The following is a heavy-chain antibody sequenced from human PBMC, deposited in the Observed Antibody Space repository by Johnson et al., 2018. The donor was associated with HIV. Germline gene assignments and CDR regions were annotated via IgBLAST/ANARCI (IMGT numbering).Heavy chain of an antibody. CDR1: GFTFSSYA. CDR2: IYSGGST. J-gene: IGHJ3*02. Sequence: QMQLVESGGGVVQPGGSLRLSCAASGFTFSSYAMHWVRQAPGKGLEWVAVIYSGGSTYYADSVKGRFTISRDNSKNTLYLQMNSLRAEDTAVYYCARDHLRRSHAFDIWGQGTMVTVSS. D-gene: IGHD2-15*01. CDR3: ARDHLRRSHAFDI. V-gene: IGHV3-NL1*01.